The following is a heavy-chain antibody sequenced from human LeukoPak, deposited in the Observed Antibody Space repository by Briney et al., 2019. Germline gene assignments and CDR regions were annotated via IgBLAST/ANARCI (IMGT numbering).Heavy chain of an antibody. CDR2: ISGSGGST. CDR3: ARLGFNKVFLLDY. CDR1: GFTLSSYA. J-gene: IGHJ4*02. Sequence: GGSLRLSCAASGFTLSSYAMSWVRQAPGKGLEWVSAISGSGGSTYYADSMKGRFTISRDNAKNSLYLQMNNLRAEDTAVYYCARLGFNKVFLLDYWGQGTLVTVSS. D-gene: IGHD2/OR15-2a*01. V-gene: IGHV3-23*01.